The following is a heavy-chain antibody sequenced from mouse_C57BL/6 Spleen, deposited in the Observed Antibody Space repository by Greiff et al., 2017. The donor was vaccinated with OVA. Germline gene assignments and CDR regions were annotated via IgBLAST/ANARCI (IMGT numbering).Heavy chain of an antibody. CDR1: CYTFTSYW. Sequence: QVQLQPPGTEMVKPWASVKLFCKASCYTFTSYWMALVKQGPGQGPEWIGNINPSNGGTNYNEKFKGKATLTVDKSSSTAYMQLSSLTSEDSAVYYCARAYYGSSYVGFDYWGQGTTLTVSS. D-gene: IGHD1-1*01. CDR3: ARAYYGSSYVGFDY. CDR2: INPSNGGT. V-gene: IGHV1-53*01. J-gene: IGHJ2*01.